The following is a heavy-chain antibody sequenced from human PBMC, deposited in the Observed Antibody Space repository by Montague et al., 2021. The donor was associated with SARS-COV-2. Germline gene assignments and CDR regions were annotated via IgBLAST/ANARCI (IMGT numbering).Heavy chain of an antibody. CDR2: ISTSAYTT. V-gene: IGHV3-48*03. CDR3: TRDYRSIVGDGLDI. J-gene: IGHJ3*02. D-gene: IGHD3-16*02. CDR1: GFTFSNYD. Sequence: SLRLSCAASGFTFSNYDMNWVRQAPGKGPEWTSYISTSAYTTSCAGSVKGRFTTSRDNGKNSLYLQMNSLRVEDTAVYYCTRDYRSIVGDGLDIWGQGTKVTVSS.